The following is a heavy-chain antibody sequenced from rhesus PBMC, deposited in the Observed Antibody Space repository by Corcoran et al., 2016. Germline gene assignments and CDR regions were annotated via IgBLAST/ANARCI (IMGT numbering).Heavy chain of an antibody. Sequence: EVQLVESGGGLAKPGGSLRLSCAASGFTFSSYWMNWVRQTPGKGLEWISAIKTDGVITYNADSVKGRFTISRDNSKNTLSLEMNSLRAEDTALYYCTKDHHPGGSYKVFDYWGQGVLVTVSS. CDR1: GFTFSSYW. J-gene: IGHJ4*01. CDR2: IKTDGVIT. V-gene: IGHV3S42*01. CDR3: TKDHHPGGSYKVFDY. D-gene: IGHD3-16*01.